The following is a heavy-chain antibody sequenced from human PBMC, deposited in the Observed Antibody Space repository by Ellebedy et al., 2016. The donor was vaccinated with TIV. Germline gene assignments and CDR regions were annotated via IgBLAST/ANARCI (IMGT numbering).Heavy chain of an antibody. CDR2: ISRSGDRT. Sequence: GGSLRLXCKASGFSFSSYVMSWVRQAPGKGLKWVSGISRSGDRTYYADSVKGRFTISRDNSKNTLYLQMNSLRAEDTAVYYCAKDRDDDGDFVFDSWGQGTLVIVS. CDR1: GFSFSSYV. J-gene: IGHJ4*02. V-gene: IGHV3-23*01. D-gene: IGHD4-17*01. CDR3: AKDRDDDGDFVFDS.